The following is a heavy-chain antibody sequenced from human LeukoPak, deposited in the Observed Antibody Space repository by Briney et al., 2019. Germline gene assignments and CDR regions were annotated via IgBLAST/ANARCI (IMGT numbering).Heavy chain of an antibody. CDR3: ARDKPFGDCADD. CDR2: IKEDGSVK. V-gene: IGHV3-7*01. Sequence: GGSLRLSCAASGITFSRYWMNWVRQAPGKGLEWVANIKEDGSVKNYVDSVRGRFTVSRDNAKNSLYLQMNSLRAEDTAVYYCARDKPFGDCADDGGQGTLVIVSS. D-gene: IGHD2-21*02. J-gene: IGHJ4*02. CDR1: GITFSRYW.